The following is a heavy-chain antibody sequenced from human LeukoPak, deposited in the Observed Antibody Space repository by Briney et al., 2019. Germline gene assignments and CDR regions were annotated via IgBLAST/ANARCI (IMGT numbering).Heavy chain of an antibody. D-gene: IGHD2-15*01. J-gene: IGHJ4*02. Sequence: GRSLRLSCAASGFTFDDYAMHWVRQVPGKGLEWVSGISWESDSASYADSVKGRFTISRDNAKNSLYLQMNSLRAEDTALYYCAKDIGSEVTGGLGYYFDHWGQGTLVTVSS. V-gene: IGHV3-9*01. CDR1: GFTFDDYA. CDR2: ISWESDSA. CDR3: AKDIGSEVTGGLGYYFDH.